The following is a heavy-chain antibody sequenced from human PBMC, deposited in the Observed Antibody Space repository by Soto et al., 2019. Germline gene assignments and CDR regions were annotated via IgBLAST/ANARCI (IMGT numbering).Heavy chain of an antibody. Sequence: SETLSLTCNVSGGSVSGHYWSWIRQPAGKGLEWIGRIYARGSTYYNPSLESRVTISVDTSKSQFSLKLSSVTAADTAVYYCARDRRGYNSGRNPFDIWGQGTMVTVSS. J-gene: IGHJ3*02. V-gene: IGHV4-4*07. CDR2: IYARGST. D-gene: IGHD5-18*01. CDR1: GGSVSGHY. CDR3: ARDRRGYNSGRNPFDI.